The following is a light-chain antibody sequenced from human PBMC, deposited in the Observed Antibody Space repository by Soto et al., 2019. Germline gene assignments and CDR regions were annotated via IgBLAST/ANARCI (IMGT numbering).Light chain of an antibody. J-gene: IGKJ4*01. CDR2: DTS. CDR1: QSVGSS. Sequence: EIVLTQSPATLSLSPGERATLSCRASQSVGSSLAWSQQKHGQAPRLLIYDTSNRATGIPARFSGSGSGTDFTLAISSLEPEDFAVYYCQQRNNWPILWTFGGGTKVEIK. CDR3: QQRNNWPILWT. V-gene: IGKV3-11*01.